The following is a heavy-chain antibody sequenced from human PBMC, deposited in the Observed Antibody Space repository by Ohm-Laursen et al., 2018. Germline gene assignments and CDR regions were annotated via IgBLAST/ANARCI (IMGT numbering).Heavy chain of an antibody. CDR3: ATSLGIGNYYFDY. V-gene: IGHV3-21*01. CDR2: IDSSSSYI. J-gene: IGHJ4*02. D-gene: IGHD3-16*01. Sequence: SLRLSCSASGFTFRSYSMNWVRQAPGKGLEWVSSIDSSSSYIYYAESMKGRFTTSRDNAKNSLYLQVNSLRAEDTAIYYCATSLGIGNYYFDYWGQGTLVTVSS. CDR1: GFTFRSYS.